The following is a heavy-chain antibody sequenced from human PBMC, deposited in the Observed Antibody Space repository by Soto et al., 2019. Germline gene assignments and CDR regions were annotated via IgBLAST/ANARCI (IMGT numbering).Heavy chain of an antibody. CDR2: INHSGST. J-gene: IGHJ4*02. D-gene: IGHD6-13*01. Sequence: SETLSLTCAVYGGSFSGYYWSWIRQPPGKGLEWIGEINHSGSTNYNPSLKSRVTISVDTSKNQFSLKLSSVTAADTAVYYCARGDVEQQLAGGFDYWGQGTLVTVSS. CDR1: GGSFSGYY. V-gene: IGHV4-34*01. CDR3: ARGDVEQQLAGGFDY.